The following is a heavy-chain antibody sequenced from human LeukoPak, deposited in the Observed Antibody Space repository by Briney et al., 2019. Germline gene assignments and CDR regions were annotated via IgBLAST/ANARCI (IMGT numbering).Heavy chain of an antibody. D-gene: IGHD1-26*01. CDR1: GFTFSSYW. V-gene: IGHV3-7*01. CDR3: ASRMTLVGATIAYYFDY. Sequence: GGSLRLSCAASGFTFSSYWMSWVRQAPGKGLEWVANIKQDGSEKYYVDYVKGRFTISRDNAKNSLYLQMNSLRAEDTAVYYCASRMTLVGATIAYYFDYWGQGTLVTVSS. CDR2: IKQDGSEK. J-gene: IGHJ4*02.